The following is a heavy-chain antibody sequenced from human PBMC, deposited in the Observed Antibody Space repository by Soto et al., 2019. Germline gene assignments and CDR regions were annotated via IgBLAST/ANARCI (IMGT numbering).Heavy chain of an antibody. CDR3: GTSYCVGGTCFDTYFAY. J-gene: IGHJ4*02. CDR2: IYYSGNT. V-gene: IGHV4-39*01. Sequence: QLQLQESGPGLVKPSETLSLTCTVSGDSITSNHHYWGWIRQPPGKGLEWIGSIYYSGNTYYSPSLKSRVTISVDTSKGQFSLRLTSVTAADMAVYYCGTSYCVGGTCFDTYFAYWGQGALVTVSS. D-gene: IGHD2-15*01. CDR1: GDSITSNHHY.